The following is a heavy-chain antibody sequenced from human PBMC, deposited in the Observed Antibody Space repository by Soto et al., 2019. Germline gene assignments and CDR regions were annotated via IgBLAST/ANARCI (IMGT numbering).Heavy chain of an antibody. V-gene: IGHV4-59*01. Sequence: SETLSLTCTVSGGSISSYYWSWIRQPPGKGLEWIGYIYYSGSTNYNPSLKSRVTISVDTSKNQFSLKLSSVTAADTAVYYCVRNYGSGSYYGMDVWGQGITVTVSS. D-gene: IGHD3-10*01. CDR3: VRNYGSGSYYGMDV. J-gene: IGHJ6*02. CDR1: GGSISSYY. CDR2: IYYSGST.